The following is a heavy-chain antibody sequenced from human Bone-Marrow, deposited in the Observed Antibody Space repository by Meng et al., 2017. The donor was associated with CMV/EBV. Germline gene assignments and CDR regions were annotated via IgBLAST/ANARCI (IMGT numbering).Heavy chain of an antibody. CDR1: GGSFSGYY. CDR3: ARLRAVAGPYYYYYYGMDV. J-gene: IGHJ6*02. CDR2: INNSGST. Sequence: WGSLRLSCAVYGGSFSGYYWSWIRQPPGKGLEWIGEINNSGSTNYNPSLKSRVTISVDTSKNQFSLKLSSVTAADTAVYYCARLRAVAGPYYYYYYGMDVWGQGTTVTVSS. V-gene: IGHV4-34*01. D-gene: IGHD6-19*01.